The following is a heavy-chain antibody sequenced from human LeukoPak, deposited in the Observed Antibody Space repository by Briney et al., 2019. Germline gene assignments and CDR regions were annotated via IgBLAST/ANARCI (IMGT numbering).Heavy chain of an antibody. D-gene: IGHD7-27*01. Sequence: GGSLRLSCAASGFTFNSFFLNWVRLTPGRELEWLACISQDGSETFYMDSVRGRFTISRDNTKNSLYLQMDSLRAEDTAVYFCVRDLGHSRHYFEYWGQGTLVTVSS. V-gene: IGHV3-7*01. J-gene: IGHJ4*02. CDR1: GFTFNSFF. CDR2: ISQDGSET. CDR3: VRDLGHSRHYFEY.